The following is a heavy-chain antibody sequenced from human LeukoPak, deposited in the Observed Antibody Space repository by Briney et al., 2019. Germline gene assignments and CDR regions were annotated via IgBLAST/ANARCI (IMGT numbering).Heavy chain of an antibody. CDR1: GFTFNKYA. CDR3: AELGITMIGGV. Sequence: GGSLRLSCAASGFTFNKYAMNWVRQAPGKGLEWVSYISSSGSTIYYADSVKGRFTISRDNAKNSLYLQMNSLRAEDTAVYYCAELGITMIGGVWGKGTTVTISS. V-gene: IGHV3-48*03. D-gene: IGHD3-10*02. J-gene: IGHJ6*04. CDR2: ISSSGSTI.